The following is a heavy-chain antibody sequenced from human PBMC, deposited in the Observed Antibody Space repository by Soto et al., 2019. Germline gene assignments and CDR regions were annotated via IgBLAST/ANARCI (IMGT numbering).Heavy chain of an antibody. CDR3: ARSLDPAYCSGGDCYPESGGPLVPDAFAM. D-gene: IGHD2-15*01. CDR2: IYPGDSDT. CDR1: GYSFTKYW. Sequence: EVQLVQSGAEVKKPGESLKISCKGSGYSFTKYWIGWVRQMPGKGLEWMGIIYPGDSDTRYSLSFQGQVSISADKSISTAYLQWSSLKASDTAMYYCARSLDPAYCSGGDCYPESGGPLVPDAFAMWGQGTMVSVSS. V-gene: IGHV5-51*03. J-gene: IGHJ3*02.